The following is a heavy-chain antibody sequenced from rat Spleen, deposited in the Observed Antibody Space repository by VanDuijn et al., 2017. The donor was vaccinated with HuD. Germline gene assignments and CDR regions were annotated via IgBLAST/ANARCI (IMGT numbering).Heavy chain of an antibody. CDR2: ISYDGSST. V-gene: IGHV5-7*01. D-gene: IGHD1-9*01. CDR3: ARHGAYYVYTYY. J-gene: IGHJ2*01. Sequence: EVQLVESGGGLVQPGRSLKLSCAASGFTFSDYNMAWVRQAPKKGLEWVATISYDGSSTYYRDSVKGRFTISSNNAKSTLYLQMDSLRSEDTATYYCARHGAYYVYTYYWGQGVMVTVSS. CDR1: GFTFSDYN.